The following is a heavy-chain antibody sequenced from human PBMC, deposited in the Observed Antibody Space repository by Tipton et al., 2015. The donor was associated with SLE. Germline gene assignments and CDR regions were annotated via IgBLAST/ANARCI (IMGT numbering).Heavy chain of an antibody. CDR2: IYTSGST. J-gene: IGHJ3*02. V-gene: IGHV4-61*02. CDR1: GGSISSGSYY. D-gene: IGHD6-13*01. Sequence: TLSLTCTVSGGSISSGSYYWSWIRQPAGKGLEWIGRIYTSGSTNYNPSLKSRVTISVDTSKNQFSLKLSSVTAADTAVYYCATCQQDDAFDIWGKGTMVTVSS. CDR3: ATCQQDDAFDI.